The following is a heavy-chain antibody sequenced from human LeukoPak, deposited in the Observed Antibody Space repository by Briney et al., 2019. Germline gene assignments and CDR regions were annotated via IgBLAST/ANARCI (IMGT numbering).Heavy chain of an antibody. Sequence: SQTLSLTCAVSGGSISSGGYSWSWIRQPPGKGLEWIGYIYHSGSTYYNPSLKSRVTISVDRSKNQFSLKLSSVTAADTAVYYCARGGPSGSYYVPYHYYGMDVWDQGTTVTVSS. V-gene: IGHV4-30-2*01. J-gene: IGHJ6*02. CDR3: ARGGPSGSYYVPYHYYGMDV. D-gene: IGHD1-26*01. CDR2: IYHSGST. CDR1: GGSISSGGYS.